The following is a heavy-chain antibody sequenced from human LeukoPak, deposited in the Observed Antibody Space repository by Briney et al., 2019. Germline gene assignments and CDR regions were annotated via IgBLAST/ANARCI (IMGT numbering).Heavy chain of an antibody. CDR2: ISSSGSHT. Sequence: GGSLRLSCAASGSTFRSYSMNWVRQAPGKGLEWVSSISSSGSHTYYADSVKGRFTISRDNAKNSLYLQMNNLRAEATAVYYCASAADGYPWDSWGQGTLVTVSS. CDR3: ASAADGYPWDS. D-gene: IGHD3-16*01. CDR1: GSTFRSYS. V-gene: IGHV3-21*01. J-gene: IGHJ4*02.